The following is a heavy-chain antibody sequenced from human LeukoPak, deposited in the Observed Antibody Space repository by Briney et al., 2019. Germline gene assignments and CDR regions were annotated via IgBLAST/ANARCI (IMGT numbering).Heavy chain of an antibody. CDR3: ARGRAFRYGSGSYDY. CDR2: IYYSGST. J-gene: IGHJ4*02. D-gene: IGHD3-10*01. CDR1: GGSISSYY. V-gene: IGHV4-59*01. Sequence: SETLSLTCTVSGGSISSYYWNWIRQPPGKGLEWIGYIYYSGSTHYNPSLKSRVTISVDTSKNQFSLKPSSVTAADTAVYYCARGRAFRYGSGSYDYWGQGTLVTVSS.